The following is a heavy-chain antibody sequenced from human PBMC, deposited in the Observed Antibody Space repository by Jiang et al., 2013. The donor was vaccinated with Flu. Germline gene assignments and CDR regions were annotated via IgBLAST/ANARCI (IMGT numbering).Heavy chain of an antibody. CDR3: ARHGSSQPDRIPYYFDH. J-gene: IGHJ4*02. D-gene: IGHD6-13*01. CDR1: GGSIGGTKYH. V-gene: IGHV4-39*01. Sequence: GSGLVKPSETLSVTCNVSGGSIGGTKYHWGWIRQPPGRGLEWIGSIYYSGTTYYSPSLESRVTISADTSTNQFSLKVTSVTAADTALYFCARHGSSQPDRIPYYFDHWGQGTLVTVAS. CDR2: IYYSGTT.